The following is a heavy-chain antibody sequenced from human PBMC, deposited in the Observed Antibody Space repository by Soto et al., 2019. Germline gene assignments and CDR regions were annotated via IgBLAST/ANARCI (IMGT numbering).Heavy chain of an antibody. CDR1: GFTFSSYA. CDR2: ISGSGGST. D-gene: IGHD3-3*02. CDR3: ANYRSIASHYYGMDV. J-gene: IGHJ6*02. Sequence: EVQLLESGGGLVQPGGSLRLSCAASGFTFSSYAMSWVRQAPGKGLEWVSAISGSGGSTYYADSVKGRFTIPRDNSKNTLYLQMNSLRAEDTAVYYCANYRSIASHYYGMDVWGQGTTVTVSS. V-gene: IGHV3-23*01.